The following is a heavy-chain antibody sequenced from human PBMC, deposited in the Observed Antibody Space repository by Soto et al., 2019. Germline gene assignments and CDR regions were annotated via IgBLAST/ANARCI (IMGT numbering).Heavy chain of an antibody. Sequence: PGESLKISCKASGYSFSSYWIAWVRQMPGKGLEWMGSIYPGDSDISYSPSFQGHVTISADKSISTAYLQWSSLKASDTVMYYCASPIAVALYGMDVWGQGTTVTVSS. J-gene: IGHJ6*02. D-gene: IGHD6-19*01. V-gene: IGHV5-51*01. CDR3: ASPIAVALYGMDV. CDR2: IYPGDSDI. CDR1: GYSFSSYW.